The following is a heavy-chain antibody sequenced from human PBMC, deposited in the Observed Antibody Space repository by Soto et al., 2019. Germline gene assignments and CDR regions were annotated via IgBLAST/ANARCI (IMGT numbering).Heavy chain of an antibody. J-gene: IGHJ5*02. D-gene: IGHD2-15*01. CDR1: GGSISSYY. CDR3: ARNSGYCSGGSCSRGFDP. CDR2: IYYSGST. Sequence: QVQLQESGPGLVKPSETLSLTCTVSGGSISSYYWSWIRQPPGKGLEWIGYIYYSGSTNYNPSLTSRVTISVDTSKNQFSLKLSSVTAADTAVYYCARNSGYCSGGSCSRGFDPWGQGTLVTVSS. V-gene: IGHV4-59*01.